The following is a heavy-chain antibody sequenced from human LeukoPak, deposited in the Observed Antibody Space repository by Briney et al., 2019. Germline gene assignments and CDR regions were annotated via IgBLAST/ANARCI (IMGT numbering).Heavy chain of an antibody. CDR3: ARGPRFGELLWHWFDP. V-gene: IGHV4-39*07. D-gene: IGHD3-10*01. CDR1: GGSISSSSFY. J-gene: IGHJ5*02. Sequence: SETLSLTCTVSGGSISSSSFYWGWIRQPPGKGLEWIGTIYYSGSTFYNPSLKSRVTVSVDTSKNQFSLKLRSVTAADTAVYYCARGPRFGELLWHWFDPWGQGTLVTVSS. CDR2: IYYSGST.